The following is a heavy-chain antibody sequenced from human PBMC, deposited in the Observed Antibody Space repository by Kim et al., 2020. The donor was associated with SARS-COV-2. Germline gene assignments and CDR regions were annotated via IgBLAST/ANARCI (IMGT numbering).Heavy chain of an antibody. J-gene: IGHJ4*02. D-gene: IGHD3-3*02. CDR2: IFPDDSDT. CDR3: ARHSKLASVKVADFDF. Sequence: GESLKISCKVSGYSFANYWIVWVRQKPGKGLEWMGTIFPDDSDTRYSPSFEGQVTISADKSITTAYLQWNNVEASDTAMYFCARHSKLASVKVADFDFWGQGTLVTVSP. CDR1: GYSFANYW. V-gene: IGHV5-51*01.